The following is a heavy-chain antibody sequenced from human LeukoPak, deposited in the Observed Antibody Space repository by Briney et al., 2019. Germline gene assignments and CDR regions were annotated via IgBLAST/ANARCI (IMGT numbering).Heavy chain of an antibody. CDR3: AREGGLRDSSGYWTYYFDY. V-gene: IGHV3-48*04. Sequence: PGGSLRLSCAASGFTFSSYSMNWVRQAPGKGLEWVSYISSSSSTIYYADSVKGRFTISRDNAKNSLYLQMNSLRAEDTAVYYCAREGGLRDSSGYWTYYFDYWGQGTLVTVSS. J-gene: IGHJ4*02. CDR1: GFTFSSYS. CDR2: ISSSSSTI. D-gene: IGHD3-22*01.